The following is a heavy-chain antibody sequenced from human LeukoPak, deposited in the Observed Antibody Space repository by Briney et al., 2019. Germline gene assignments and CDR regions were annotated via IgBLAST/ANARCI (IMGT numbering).Heavy chain of an antibody. Sequence: PSETLSLTCAVSGGSISSGGYSWSWIRQPPGKGLEWIGYIYHSGSTYYNPSLKSRVTISVDRSKNQFSLKLSSVTAADTAVYYCARVSPPRITDGSGYGAFGIWGQGTMVTVSS. V-gene: IGHV4-30-2*01. CDR2: IYHSGST. CDR3: ARVSPPRITDGSGYGAFGI. J-gene: IGHJ3*02. CDR1: GGSISSGGYS. D-gene: IGHD3-3*01.